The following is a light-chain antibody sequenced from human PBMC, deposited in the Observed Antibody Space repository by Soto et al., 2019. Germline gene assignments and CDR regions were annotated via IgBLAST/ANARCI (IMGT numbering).Light chain of an antibody. CDR3: QVWDSSSDSYV. CDR1: NIGSKS. J-gene: IGLJ1*01. Sequence: SSELTQPPSVSVAPGKTARITCGGNNIGSKSVHWYQQKPGQAPVLVIYYDSDRPSGIPERFSGSNSGNTATLTISRVEAEDEADYYCQVWDSSSDSYVFGTGTKLTVL. V-gene: IGLV3-21*04. CDR2: YDS.